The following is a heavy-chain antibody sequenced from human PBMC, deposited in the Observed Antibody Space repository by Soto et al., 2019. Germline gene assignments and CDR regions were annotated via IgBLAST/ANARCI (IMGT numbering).Heavy chain of an antibody. CDR2: IYYSGST. CDR1: GGSISSYY. D-gene: IGHD3-3*01. V-gene: IGHV4-59*01. J-gene: IGHJ4*02. Sequence: SETLSLTCTVSGGSISSYYWSWIRQPPGKGLEWIGYIYYSGSTNYNPSLKSRVTISVDTSKNQFSLKLSSVTAADTAVYYCARGWTDGDYDFWSGYLSYWVYFDYWGQGTLVTVSS. CDR3: ARGWTDGDYDFWSGYLSYWVYFDY.